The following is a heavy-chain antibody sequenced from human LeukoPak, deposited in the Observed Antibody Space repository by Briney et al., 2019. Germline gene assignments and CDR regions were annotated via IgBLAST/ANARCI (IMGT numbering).Heavy chain of an antibody. Sequence: GGSLRLSCAASGFTFSSYCMSWVRQAPGKGLEWVANIKQDGSEKYYVDSVKGRFTISRDHAKNSLYLQMNSLRAEDTAVYYCARAGGYCGRISCPYYFDYWGQGSLVAVSS. J-gene: IGHJ4*02. V-gene: IGHV3-7*03. CDR3: ARAGGYCGRISCPYYFDY. D-gene: IGHD2-15*01. CDR2: IKQDGSEK. CDR1: GFTFSSYC.